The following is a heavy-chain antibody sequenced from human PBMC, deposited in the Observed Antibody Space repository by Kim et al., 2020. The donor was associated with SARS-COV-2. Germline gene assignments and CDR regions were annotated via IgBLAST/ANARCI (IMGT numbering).Heavy chain of an antibody. V-gene: IGHV2-5*02. Sequence: SGPTLVNPTQTLTLTCTFSGFSLTTSGVGVGWIRQPPGKALEWLALMWGDDNKHYNPSLKNRLPIAKDTSQSQVVLTLANVDPVDTGTYFCGHNLVGSGTYYCDSWGRGTLV. CDR3: GHNLVGSGTYYCDS. J-gene: IGHJ4*02. D-gene: IGHD3-10*01. CDR1: GFSLTTSGVG. CDR2: MWGDDNK.